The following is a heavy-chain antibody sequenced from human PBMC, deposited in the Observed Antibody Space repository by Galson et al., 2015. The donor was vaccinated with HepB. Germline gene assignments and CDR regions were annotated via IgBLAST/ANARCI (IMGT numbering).Heavy chain of an antibody. CDR3: ARFIRFLEWSGRRDFYYGMDV. V-gene: IGHV4-4*02. Sequence: SETLSHTCAVSGGSISTSSWWTWVRQSPGEGLEWIGEIFHSGTTNYNPSLKSRGHISVDKSKNQFSLKLRSVTAADTAVYYCARFIRFLEWSGRRDFYYGMDVWGQGTTVTVSS. CDR2: IFHSGTT. CDR1: GGSISTSSW. D-gene: IGHD3-3*01. J-gene: IGHJ6*02.